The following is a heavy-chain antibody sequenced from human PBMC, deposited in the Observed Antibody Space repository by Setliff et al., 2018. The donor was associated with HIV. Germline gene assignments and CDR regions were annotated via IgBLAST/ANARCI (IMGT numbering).Heavy chain of an antibody. D-gene: IGHD6-19*01. J-gene: IGHJ5*01. V-gene: IGHV3-21*01. CDR1: GFTFSSYG. CDR2: ISSSSSYL. Sequence: GGSLRLSCAASGFTFSSYGMNWVRQAPGKGLEWVSSISSSSSYLYYAESVKGRFTISRDNAKNSLYLQMNSLRAEDTAVYYCASEAGASSGWFGYWGQGTLVTVSS. CDR3: ASEAGASSGWFGY.